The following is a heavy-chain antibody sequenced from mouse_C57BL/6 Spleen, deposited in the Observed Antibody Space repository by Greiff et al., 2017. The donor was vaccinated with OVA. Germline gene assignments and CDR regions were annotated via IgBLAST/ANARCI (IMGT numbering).Heavy chain of an antibody. D-gene: IGHD4-1*01. CDR3: ARSGRGVMDY. V-gene: IGHV1-26*01. J-gene: IGHJ4*01. Sequence: EVQLQQSGPELVKPGASVKISCKASGYTFTDYYMNWVKQSHGKSLEWIGDINPNNGGTSYNQKFKGKATLTVDKSSSTAYMELRSLTSEDSAVYYCARSGRGVMDYWGQGTSVTVSS. CDR2: INPNNGGT. CDR1: GYTFTDYY.